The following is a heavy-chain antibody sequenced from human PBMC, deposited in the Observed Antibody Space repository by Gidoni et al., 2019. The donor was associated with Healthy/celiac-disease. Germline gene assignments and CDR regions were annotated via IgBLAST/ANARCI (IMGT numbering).Heavy chain of an antibody. CDR3: ARGYYDFWSGYLNWFDP. D-gene: IGHD3-3*01. CDR2: IYYSGST. J-gene: IGHJ5*02. Sequence: QVQLQESGPGLVKPSQTLSLTCTVSGGSISSGGYYWSWIRQHPGKGLEWIGYIYYSGSTYYNPSLKSRVTISVDTSKNQFSLKLSSVTAADTAVYYCARGYYDFWSGYLNWFDPWGQGTLVTVSS. CDR1: GGSISSGGYY. V-gene: IGHV4-31*03.